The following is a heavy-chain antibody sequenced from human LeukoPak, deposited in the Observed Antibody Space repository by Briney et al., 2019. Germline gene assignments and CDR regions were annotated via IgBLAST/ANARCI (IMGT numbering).Heavy chain of an antibody. J-gene: IGHJ6*03. V-gene: IGHV3-23*01. CDR1: GFTFSSYA. D-gene: IGHD2-2*01. Sequence: GGSLRLSCAASGFTFSSYAMSWVRQAPGKGLEWVSAISGSGGRTYYADSVKGRFTISRDNSKSTLYLQMNSLRAEDTAVYYCANPFSTPRSNYYIDVWGKGTTVTVSS. CDR3: ANPFSTPRSNYYIDV. CDR2: ISGSGGRT.